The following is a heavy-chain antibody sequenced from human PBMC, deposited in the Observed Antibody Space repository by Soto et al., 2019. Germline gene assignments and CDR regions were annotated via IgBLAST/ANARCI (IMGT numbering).Heavy chain of an antibody. V-gene: IGHV3-66*01. J-gene: IGHJ6*03. CDR1: GFTVSSNY. Sequence: GGSLRLSCAASGFTVSSNYMSWVRQAPGKGLEWVLVIYSGGSTYYADSVKGRFTISRDNSKNTLYLQMNSLRAEDTAVYYCARVDPYYYYMDVWGKGTTVTVSS. CDR2: IYSGGST. D-gene: IGHD3-9*01. CDR3: ARVDPYYYYMDV.